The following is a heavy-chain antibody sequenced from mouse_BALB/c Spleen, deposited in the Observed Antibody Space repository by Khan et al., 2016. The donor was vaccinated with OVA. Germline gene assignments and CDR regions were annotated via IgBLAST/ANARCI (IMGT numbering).Heavy chain of an antibody. CDR2: ISSSGST. V-gene: IGHV3-2*02. D-gene: IGHD2-3*01. CDR3: ARDGSRYNYAMDY. Sequence: EVQLQESGPGLVKPSQSLSLTCTVTGYSITSDYAWNWIRQFPVNKLEWMGYISSSGSTNYNPALKSRISITRDTSKNQFFLQLNSVTTEDTATYYCARDGSRYNYAMDYWGQGTSVTVSS. CDR1: GYSITSDYA. J-gene: IGHJ4*01.